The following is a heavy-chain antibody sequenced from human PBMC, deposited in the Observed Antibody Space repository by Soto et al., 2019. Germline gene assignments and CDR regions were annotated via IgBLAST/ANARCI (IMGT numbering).Heavy chain of an antibody. Sequence: QVQLVQSGAEVKKPGSSVKVSCKASGGTFSSYTISWVRQAPGQGLEWMGRIIPILGIANYAQKFQGRVTMTADKSTSTAYMELSSLRSEDTAVYSCASEGIAAGMGDPWGQGTLVTVSS. CDR3: ASEGIAAGMGDP. CDR1: GGTFSSYT. D-gene: IGHD6-13*01. V-gene: IGHV1-69*02. CDR2: IIPILGIA. J-gene: IGHJ5*02.